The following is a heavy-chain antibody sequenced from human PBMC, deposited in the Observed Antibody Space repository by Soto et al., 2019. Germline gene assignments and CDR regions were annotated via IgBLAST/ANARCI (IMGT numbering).Heavy chain of an antibody. CDR3: ARESSKGYDY. V-gene: IGHV4-59*01. Sequence: SETLSLTCTVSGGSISSYYWSRIRQPPGKGLEWIGYIYYSGSTNYNPSLKSRVTISVDTSKNQFSLKLSSVTAADTAVYYCARESSKGYDYWGQGTLVTVSS. J-gene: IGHJ4*02. CDR1: GGSISSYY. D-gene: IGHD6-25*01. CDR2: IYYSGST.